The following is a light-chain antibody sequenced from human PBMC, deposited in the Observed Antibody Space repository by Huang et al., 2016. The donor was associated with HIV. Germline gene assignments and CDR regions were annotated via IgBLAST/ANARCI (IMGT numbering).Light chain of an antibody. J-gene: IGKJ3*01. CDR3: QQYDESPFN. V-gene: IGKV3-20*01. Sequence: ENVLTQSPGTLSLSPGESATLSCRASQSVTIKYLAWYQQKPGQSPRLLIYGASSRATGIPDRFSGSGSGTDFTLTISRLEPEDFSVYYCQQYDESPFNVGPGTKVDIK. CDR1: QSVTIKY. CDR2: GAS.